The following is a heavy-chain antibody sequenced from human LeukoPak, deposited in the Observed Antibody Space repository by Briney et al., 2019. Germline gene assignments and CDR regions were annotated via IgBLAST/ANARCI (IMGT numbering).Heavy chain of an antibody. CDR1: GYTFTSYD. Sequence: ASVKVSCKASGYTFTSYDINWVRQATGQGLEWMGWMNPNSGNTGYAQKFQGRVTMTRNTSISTAYMELSRLRSDDTAVYYCASHYCSSTSCHNWGQGTLVTVSS. CDR2: MNPNSGNT. J-gene: IGHJ4*02. CDR3: ASHYCSSTSCHN. D-gene: IGHD2-2*01. V-gene: IGHV1-8*01.